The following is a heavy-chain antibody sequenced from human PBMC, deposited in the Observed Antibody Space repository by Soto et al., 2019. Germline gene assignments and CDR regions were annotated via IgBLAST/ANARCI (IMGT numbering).Heavy chain of an antibody. D-gene: IGHD1-26*01. V-gene: IGHV3-30-3*01. CDR2: ISYDGSNK. J-gene: IGHJ4*02. CDR1: GFTFSSYA. Sequence: QVPLVESGGGVVQPGRSLRLSCAASGFTFSSYAMHWVRQAPGKGLEWVAVISYDGSNKYYADSVKGRFTISRDNSKNTLYLQMNSLRAEDTAVYYCARSDFSRELQTPFDYWGQGTLVTVSS. CDR3: ARSDFSRELQTPFDY.